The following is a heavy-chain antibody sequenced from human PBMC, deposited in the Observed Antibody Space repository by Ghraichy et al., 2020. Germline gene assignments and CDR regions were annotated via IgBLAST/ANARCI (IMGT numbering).Heavy chain of an antibody. CDR3: ARDGTSSSGTAY. Sequence: SETLSLTCAVSGGSISSSNWWSWVRQPPGKGLEWIGEIYHSGSTNYNPSLKSRVTISVDKSKNQFSLKLSSVTAADTAVYYWARDGTSSSGTAYWGQGTLVTVSS. CDR2: IYHSGST. J-gene: IGHJ4*02. CDR1: GGSISSSNW. V-gene: IGHV4-4*02. D-gene: IGHD6-13*01.